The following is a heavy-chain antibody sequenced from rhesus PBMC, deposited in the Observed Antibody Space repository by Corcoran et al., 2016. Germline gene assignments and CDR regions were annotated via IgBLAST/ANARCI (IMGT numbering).Heavy chain of an antibody. CDR1: GYSIRSGYG. V-gene: IGHV4-122*02. J-gene: IGHJ4*01. CDR3: ARVGPYDLVDY. CDR2: ISYSVSP. Sequence: QLQLQESGPGLVKPSETLSLTCAVSGYSIRSGYGWSWIRQPQGKGLEWIGFISYSVSPSYNPSLKSRTTISRDTSKNQCSLKLSSVTAADTAVYYCARVGPYDLVDYWGQGVLVTVSS. D-gene: IGHD3-40*01.